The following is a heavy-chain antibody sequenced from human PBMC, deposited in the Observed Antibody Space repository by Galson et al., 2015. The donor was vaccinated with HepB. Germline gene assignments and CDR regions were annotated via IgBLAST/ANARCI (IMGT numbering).Heavy chain of an antibody. J-gene: IGHJ4*02. CDR1: RFTFSSYA. D-gene: IGHD3-16*01. CDR2: IRPSGGSA. V-gene: IGHV3-23*01. Sequence: SLRLSCAASRFTFSSYAMSWVRQAPGKGLEWVSAIRPSGGSAYYADSVKGRFTISRDNSKNTLYLQMNSLRVEDTATYYCAKADEPQYIWGSFGYGYWGQGTLVTVSS. CDR3: AKADEPQYIWGSFGYGY.